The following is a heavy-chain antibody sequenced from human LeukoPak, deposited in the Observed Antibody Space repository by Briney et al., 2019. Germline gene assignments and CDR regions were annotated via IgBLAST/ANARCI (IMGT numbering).Heavy chain of an antibody. D-gene: IGHD6-19*01. CDR2: IYYSGST. Sequence: SETLSLTCTVSDGSISSSSYYWGWIRQPPGKGLEWIGSIYYSGSTYYNPSLKSRVTISVDTSKNQFSLKLSSVTAADTAVYYCARDFDQWLPQYWYFDLWGRGTLVTVSS. V-gene: IGHV4-39*07. CDR1: DGSISSSSYY. J-gene: IGHJ2*01. CDR3: ARDFDQWLPQYWYFDL.